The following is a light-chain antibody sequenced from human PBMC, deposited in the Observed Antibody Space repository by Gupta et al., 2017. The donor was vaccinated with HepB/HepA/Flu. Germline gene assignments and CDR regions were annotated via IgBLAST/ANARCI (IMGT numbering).Light chain of an antibody. J-gene: IGLJ2*01. CDR1: SSNIGAGYE. Sequence: QSVLTQPPSGSGAPGQRVTISCTGISSNIGAGYEVHWYQQLPGTAPKLLIYGNSNRPSGVPDRFSGSKSGTSASLAITGLQAEDEADYYCQSYDSSLSGSVFGGGTKLTVL. CDR3: QSYDSSLSGSV. V-gene: IGLV1-40*01. CDR2: GNS.